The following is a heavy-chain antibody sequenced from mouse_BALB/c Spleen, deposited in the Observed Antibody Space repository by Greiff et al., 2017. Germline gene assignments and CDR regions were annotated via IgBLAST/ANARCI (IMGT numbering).Heavy chain of an antibody. Sequence: VKLVESGGGLVKPGGSLKLSCAASGFTFSSYAMSWVRQTPEKRLEWVATISSGGSYTYYPDSVKGRFTISRDNAKNTLYLQMSSLRSEDTAMYYCARQEAMDYWGQGTSVTVSS. V-gene: IGHV5-9-3*01. CDR1: GFTFSSYA. CDR2: ISSGGSYT. CDR3: ARQEAMDY. J-gene: IGHJ4*01.